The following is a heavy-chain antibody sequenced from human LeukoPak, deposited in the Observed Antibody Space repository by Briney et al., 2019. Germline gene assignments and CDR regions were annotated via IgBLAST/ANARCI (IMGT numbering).Heavy chain of an antibody. V-gene: IGHV1-2*02. CDR1: GYTFTGYY. CDR3: ARFGTHYYGSGAVGYFDY. D-gene: IGHD3-10*01. Sequence: ASVKVSCKASGYTFTGYYMHWVRQAPGQGLEWMGWINPNSGGTNYAQKFQGRVTMTRDTSISTAYMELSRLRSDDTAVYYCARFGTHYYGSGAVGYFDYWGQGTLVTVSS. J-gene: IGHJ4*02. CDR2: INPNSGGT.